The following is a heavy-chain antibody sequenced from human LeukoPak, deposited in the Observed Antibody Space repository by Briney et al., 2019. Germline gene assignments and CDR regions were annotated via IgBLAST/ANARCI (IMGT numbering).Heavy chain of an antibody. D-gene: IGHD1-26*01. CDR3: ATHGGSYRYYFDY. V-gene: IGHV3-23*01. J-gene: IGHJ4*02. Sequence: PGGSLRLSCAASGLTFSSYAMSWVRQAPGKGLEWVSAISGSGGSTYYADSVKGRFTISRDNSKNTLYLQMNSLRAEDTAVYYCATHGGSYRYYFDYWGQGTLVTVSS. CDR1: GLTFSSYA. CDR2: ISGSGGST.